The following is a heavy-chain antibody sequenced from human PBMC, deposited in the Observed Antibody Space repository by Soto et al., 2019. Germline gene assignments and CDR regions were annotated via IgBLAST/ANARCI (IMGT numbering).Heavy chain of an antibody. V-gene: IGHV2-5*02. CDR1: GFSLSTSGVG. CDR2: IYWDDDK. CDR3: AHIYGVPAAPFRWFDP. D-gene: IGHD2-2*01. Sequence: SGPTLVQPTQTLTLTCTFSGFSLSTSGVGVGWIRQPPGKALEWLALIYWDDDKRYSPSLKSRLTITKDTSKNQVVLTMTNMDPVDTATYYCAHIYGVPAAPFRWFDPWGQGTLVTVSS. J-gene: IGHJ5*02.